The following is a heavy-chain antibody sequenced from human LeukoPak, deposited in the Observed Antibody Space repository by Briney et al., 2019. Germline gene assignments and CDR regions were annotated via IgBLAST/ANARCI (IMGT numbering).Heavy chain of an antibody. D-gene: IGHD1-26*01. CDR2: ISSDGRDR. Sequence: GRSLRLSCAASGFTFSGYGMHWVRQAPGKGLEWVTVISSDGRDRKYVDSVKGRFTISRDNSKNTLDLQMSSLRPDDTAVYYCAKDRDLGGSSYYFASWGQGTLVTVSS. CDR3: AKDRDLGGSSYYFAS. J-gene: IGHJ4*02. V-gene: IGHV3-30*18. CDR1: GFTFSGYG.